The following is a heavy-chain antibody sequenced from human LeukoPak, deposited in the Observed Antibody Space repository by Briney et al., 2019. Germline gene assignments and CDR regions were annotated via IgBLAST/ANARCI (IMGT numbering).Heavy chain of an antibody. CDR3: AKDRSIAAAGRNYYYGMDV. CDR2: ISGSGGST. V-gene: IGHV3-23*01. D-gene: IGHD6-13*01. J-gene: IGHJ6*04. CDR1: GFTFSNYA. Sequence: GGSLRLSCAASGFTFSNYAMSWVRQAPGKGLEWVSAISGSGGSTYYADSVKGRFTISRDNSKNTLYLQMNSLGAEDTAVYYCAKDRSIAAAGRNYYYGMDVWGKGTTVTVSS.